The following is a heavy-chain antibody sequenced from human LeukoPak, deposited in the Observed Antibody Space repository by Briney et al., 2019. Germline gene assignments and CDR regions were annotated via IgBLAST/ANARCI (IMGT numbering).Heavy chain of an antibody. J-gene: IGHJ4*02. CDR2: ISSSSSYI. CDR1: GFTFSSYS. V-gene: IGHV3-21*04. Sequence: GGSLRLSCAASGFTFSSYSMNWVRQAPGKGLEWVSSISSSSSYIYYADSVKGRFTISRDNSKNTLYLQMNSLRAEDTAVYYCAKEVSSGWENWGQGTLVTVSS. D-gene: IGHD6-19*01. CDR3: AKEVSSGWEN.